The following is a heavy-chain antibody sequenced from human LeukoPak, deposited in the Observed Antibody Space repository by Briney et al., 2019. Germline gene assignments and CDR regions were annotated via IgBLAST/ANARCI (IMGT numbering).Heavy chain of an antibody. CDR1: GFTFSDYY. CDR2: ISSSGSFI. V-gene: IGHV3-11*04. D-gene: IGHD1-7*01. Sequence: GGSLRLSCAASGFTFSDYYMSWIRQAPGKGLEWVSYISSSGSFIYYADSVKGRFTISRDNAKNSLNLQMNSLRVEDTAVYYCARDRDWNSGFDYWGQGTLVTVSS. J-gene: IGHJ4*02. CDR3: ARDRDWNSGFDY.